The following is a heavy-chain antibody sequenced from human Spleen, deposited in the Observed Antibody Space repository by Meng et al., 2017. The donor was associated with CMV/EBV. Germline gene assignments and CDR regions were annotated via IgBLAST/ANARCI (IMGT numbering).Heavy chain of an antibody. V-gene: IGHV3-11*01. Sequence: QVQLVESGGGLVKPGGSRRLSCAASGFTFSDYYMSWIRQAPGKGLEWVSYISNSGGTIYYADSVKGRFTISRDNAKNSLYLQMDSLRADDTAMYYCVRGGGWFAEFHWGQGTLVTVSS. D-gene: IGHD3-10*01. CDR1: GFTFSDYY. J-gene: IGHJ4*02. CDR3: VRGGGWFAEFH. CDR2: ISNSGGTI.